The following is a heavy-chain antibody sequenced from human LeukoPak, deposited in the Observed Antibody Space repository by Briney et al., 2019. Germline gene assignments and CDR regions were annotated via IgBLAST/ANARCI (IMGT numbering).Heavy chain of an antibody. D-gene: IGHD2-15*01. Sequence: SETLSLTCTVSGGSISSYYWSWIRQPPGKGLEWIGYIYYSGSTNYNPSLKSRVTISVDTSKNQSSLKLSSVTAADTAVYYCARHGPGPPRIYDYWGQGTLVTVSS. J-gene: IGHJ4*02. CDR3: ARHGPGPPRIYDY. CDR1: GGSISSYY. V-gene: IGHV4-59*08. CDR2: IYYSGST.